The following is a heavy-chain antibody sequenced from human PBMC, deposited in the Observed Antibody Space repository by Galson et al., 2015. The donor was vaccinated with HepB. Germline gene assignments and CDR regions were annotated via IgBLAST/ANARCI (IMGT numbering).Heavy chain of an antibody. D-gene: IGHD3-22*01. CDR1: GFTFSSYA. Sequence: SLRLSCAASGFTFSSYAMSWVPQAPGKGLEWVSAISGSGGSTYYADSVKGRFTISRDNSKNTLYLQMNSLRAEDTAVYYCAKTDYYDRTGGADAFDIWGQGTMVTVSS. CDR3: AKTDYYDRTGGADAFDI. CDR2: ISGSGGST. V-gene: IGHV3-23*01. J-gene: IGHJ3*02.